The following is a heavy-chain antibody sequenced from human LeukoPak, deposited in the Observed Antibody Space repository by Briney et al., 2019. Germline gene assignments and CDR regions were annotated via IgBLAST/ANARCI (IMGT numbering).Heavy chain of an antibody. CDR1: GFTFSSYW. Sequence: GGSLRLSCAASGFTFSSYWMHWVRQAPGKGLVWVSRINGDGSSTSYADSVKGRFTISRDNAKNTLYLQMNSLRAEDTAVYYCARGYYGRSSTSNDYWGQGTLVTVSS. D-gene: IGHD2-2*01. V-gene: IGHV3-74*01. CDR2: INGDGSST. J-gene: IGHJ4*02. CDR3: ARGYYGRSSTSNDY.